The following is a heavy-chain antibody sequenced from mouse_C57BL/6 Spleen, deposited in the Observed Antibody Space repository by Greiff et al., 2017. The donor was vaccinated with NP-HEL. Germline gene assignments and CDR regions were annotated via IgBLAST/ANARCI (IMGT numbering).Heavy chain of an antibody. J-gene: IGHJ1*03. CDR3: ARCGVYDGYYGYFDV. V-gene: IGHV1-26*01. CDR2: INPNNGGT. Sequence: VQLKESGPELVKPGASVKISCKASGYTFTDYYMNWVKQSHGKSLEWIGDINPNNGGTSYNQKFKGKATLTVDKSSSTAYMELRSLTSEDSAVYYCARCGVYDGYYGYFDVWGTGTTVTVSS. CDR1: GYTFTDYY. D-gene: IGHD2-3*01.